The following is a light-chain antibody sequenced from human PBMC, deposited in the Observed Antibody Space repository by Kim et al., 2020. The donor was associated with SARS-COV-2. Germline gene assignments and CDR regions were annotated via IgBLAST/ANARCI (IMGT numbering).Light chain of an antibody. CDR3: QVWNSNSWV. J-gene: IGLJ3*02. V-gene: IGLV3-9*01. Sequence: SYELTQPLSVSVALGQTARITCGGNNIGSKNVHWYQQKPGQAPVLVIYRDSNRPSGIPERFSDSNSGNTATLTISRAQAGDEADYCCQVWNSNSWVFGGGTKLTVL. CDR2: RDS. CDR1: NIGSKN.